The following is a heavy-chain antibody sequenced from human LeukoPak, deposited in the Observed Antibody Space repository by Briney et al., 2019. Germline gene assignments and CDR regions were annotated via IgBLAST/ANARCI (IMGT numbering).Heavy chain of an antibody. D-gene: IGHD5-24*01. J-gene: IGHJ4*02. V-gene: IGHV1-3*03. Sequence: AASVKVSCKTSGYTFTNYAMHWVRQAPGQTIEWLAWINPANGYTRYSQHFQDRVTVSSDTSADTAYMEMGSLRSEDKAIYYCAIRDGHTDHWGQGTLVTVSS. CDR2: INPANGYT. CDR3: AIRDGHTDH. CDR1: GYTFTNYA.